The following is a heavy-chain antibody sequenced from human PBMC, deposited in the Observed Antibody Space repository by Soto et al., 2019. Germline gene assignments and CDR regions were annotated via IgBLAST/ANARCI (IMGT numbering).Heavy chain of an antibody. Sequence: GGSLRLSCAASGFTFITYAMSWVRQAPWKGLEWVATIRGSGGNTHYADSVKGRFTTSRDNSKNTLYLQMNSLRAEDTAVYYCARPLNYYYFWRGYKKRDAFDIWGPGTMVTVSS. D-gene: IGHD3-3*01. J-gene: IGHJ3*02. V-gene: IGHV3-23*01. CDR2: IRGSGGNT. CDR3: ARPLNYYYFWRGYKKRDAFDI. CDR1: GFTFITYA.